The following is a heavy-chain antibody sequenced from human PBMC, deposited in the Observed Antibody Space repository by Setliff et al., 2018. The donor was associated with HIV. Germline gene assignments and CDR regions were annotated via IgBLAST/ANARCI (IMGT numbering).Heavy chain of an antibody. Sequence: GGSLRLSCAGSGFTFSDAWITWVRQAPGKGLERLGRIKSKIDGETTDYAAPVKGRFTISRDDSKNTVYLHMNSLKTEDTAVYYCAKDRYYDSSGSPFDYWGQGTLVTVSS. CDR2: IKSKIDGETT. CDR3: AKDRYYDSSGSPFDY. CDR1: GFTFSDAW. V-gene: IGHV3-15*01. J-gene: IGHJ4*02. D-gene: IGHD3-22*01.